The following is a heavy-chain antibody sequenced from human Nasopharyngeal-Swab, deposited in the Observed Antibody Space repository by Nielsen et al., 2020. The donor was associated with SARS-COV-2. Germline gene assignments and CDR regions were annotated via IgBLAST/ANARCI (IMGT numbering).Heavy chain of an antibody. V-gene: IGHV3-21*01. Sequence: GGSLRLSCAASGFTFSSYSMNWVRQAPGKGLGWVSSISSSSSYIYYADSVKGRFTISRDNAKNSLYLQMNSLRAEDTAVYYCARGGSGYLSPSDYWGQGTLVTVSS. J-gene: IGHJ4*02. CDR3: ARGGSGYLSPSDY. D-gene: IGHD3-22*01. CDR2: ISSSSSYI. CDR1: GFTFSSYS.